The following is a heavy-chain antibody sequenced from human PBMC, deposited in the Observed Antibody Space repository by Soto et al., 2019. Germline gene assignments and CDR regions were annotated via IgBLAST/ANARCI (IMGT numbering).Heavy chain of an antibody. V-gene: IGHV4-59*01. CDR3: ARSPHYDFWSGYYTGQIY. CDR2: IYYSGST. CDR1: GGSISSYD. Sequence: PSEPLSLTCTVSGGSISSYDWSWIRQPPGKGLEWIGYIYYSGSTNYNPSLKSRVTISVDTSKNQFSLKLSSVTAADTAVYYCARSPHYDFWSGYYTGQIYWGQGTLVPVSS. J-gene: IGHJ4*02. D-gene: IGHD3-3*01.